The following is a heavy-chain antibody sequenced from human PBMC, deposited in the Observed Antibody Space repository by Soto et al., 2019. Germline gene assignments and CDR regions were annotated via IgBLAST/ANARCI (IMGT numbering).Heavy chain of an antibody. CDR3: AHTWGLPCDY. CDR2: IYWNDDK. D-gene: IGHD3-16*01. Sequence: QITLKESGPTMVEPTQTLTLTCTNSGFSLRTTGVGVGWIRQPPGKALEWLGIIYWNDDKRYSPSLKNRFTLTSDISKSQVVLTMTNMDPVDTATYYCAHTWGLPCDYWGQGTLVIVSS. V-gene: IGHV2-5*01. J-gene: IGHJ4*02. CDR1: GFSLRTTGVG.